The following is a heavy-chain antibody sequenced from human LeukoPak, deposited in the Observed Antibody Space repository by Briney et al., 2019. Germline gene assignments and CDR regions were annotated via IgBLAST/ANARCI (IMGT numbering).Heavy chain of an antibody. CDR1: GGTFSSYA. Sequence: SVKVSCKASGGTFSSYAISWVRQAPGQGLEWMGRIIPIFGIANYAQKFQGRVTITAVKSTSTAYMELSSLRSEDTAVYYCARGSVIVGATTFDYWGQGTLVTVSS. CDR2: IIPIFGIA. V-gene: IGHV1-69*04. D-gene: IGHD1-26*01. J-gene: IGHJ4*02. CDR3: ARGSVIVGATTFDY.